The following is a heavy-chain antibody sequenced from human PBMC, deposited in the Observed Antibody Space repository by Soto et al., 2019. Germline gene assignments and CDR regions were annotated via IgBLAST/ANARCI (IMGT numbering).Heavy chain of an antibody. CDR1: GFVFRTYA. CDR3: ARGYNGGYDGYDY. J-gene: IGHJ4*02. D-gene: IGHD5-12*01. CDR2: ISGSDGST. V-gene: IGHV3-23*01. Sequence: EVQLLESGGGLVEPGGSLRLSCAASGFVFRTYAMTWVRQAPGKGPEWVSGISGSDGSTYYADSVKGRFTISRDNSKNTLYVQMNSLRAEDTAVYFCARGYNGGYDGYDYWGQGTLVTVSS.